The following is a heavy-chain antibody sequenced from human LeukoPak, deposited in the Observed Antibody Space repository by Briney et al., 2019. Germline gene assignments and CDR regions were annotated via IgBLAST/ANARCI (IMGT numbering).Heavy chain of an antibody. J-gene: IGHJ4*02. CDR3: ARQMTSTRLFDS. V-gene: IGHV3-30*04. D-gene: IGHD5/OR15-5a*01. CDR1: GFMFSDHA. CDR2: IGSDGSKK. Sequence: GRSLRLSCVASGFMFSDHAFHWVRQSPDKGLEWVALIGSDGSKKYYADSVQGRFTVSRENSKNTLFLQVNTLRADDTAVYFCARQMTSTRLFDSWGQGTLVTVSS.